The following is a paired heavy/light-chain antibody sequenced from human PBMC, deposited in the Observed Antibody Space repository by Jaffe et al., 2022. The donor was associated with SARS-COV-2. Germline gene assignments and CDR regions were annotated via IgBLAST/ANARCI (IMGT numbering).Light chain of an antibody. CDR3: MQGLQTPRT. CDR1: ESLLHSNGYNY. V-gene: IGKV2-28*01. Sequence: DIVMTQSPLSLPVTPGEPASISCRSSESLLHSNGYNYLDWYLQKPGQSPQLLIYLGSNRASGVPDRFSGSGSGTDFTLKISRMEAEDVGIYYCMQGLQTPRTFGQGTRVDVK. J-gene: IGKJ1*01. CDR2: LGS.
Heavy chain of an antibody. J-gene: IGHJ1*01. CDR2: IKQDGSEK. D-gene: IGHD6-19*01. CDR1: GFSFSSSW. Sequence: EALLVESGGDLVQPGGSLRLSCAASGFSFSSSWMSWVRQAPGKGLEWVANIKQDGSEKYYVDSVKGRFTISRDNAKNSLYLQMDSLRAEDTAVYYCARDRRPQQWLGLVVWGQGTLVTVSS. CDR3: ARDRRPQQWLGLVV. V-gene: IGHV3-7*01.